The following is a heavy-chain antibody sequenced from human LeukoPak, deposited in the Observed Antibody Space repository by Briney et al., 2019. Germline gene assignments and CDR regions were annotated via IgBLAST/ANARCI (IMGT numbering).Heavy chain of an antibody. J-gene: IGHJ5*02. CDR1: GGSISSYY. V-gene: IGHV4-59*01. CDR3: VRGYNWFDP. Sequence: PLETLSLTCTVSGGSISSYYWSWIRQPPGKGLEWIGYVYYSGSTNSNPSLKSRVTISVDTSKNQFSLKVSSVTAADTAIYYCVRGYNWFDPWGQGTMVTVSS. CDR2: VYYSGST.